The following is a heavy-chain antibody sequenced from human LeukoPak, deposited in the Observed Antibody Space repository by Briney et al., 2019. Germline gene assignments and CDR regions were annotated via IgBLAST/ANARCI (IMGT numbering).Heavy chain of an antibody. D-gene: IGHD2/OR15-2a*01. CDR2: ISAYNGNT. Sequence: ASVKVSCKASGYTFTSYGISWVRQAPGQGLEWMGWISAYNGNTNYAQKLQGRVTMTEDTSTDTAYMELSSLRSEDTAVYYCATRTLIAAFDIWGQGAMVTVSS. J-gene: IGHJ3*02. CDR1: GYTFTSYG. V-gene: IGHV1-18*01. CDR3: ATRTLIAAFDI.